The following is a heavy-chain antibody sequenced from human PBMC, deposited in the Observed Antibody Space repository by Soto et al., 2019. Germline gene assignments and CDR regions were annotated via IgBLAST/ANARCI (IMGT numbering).Heavy chain of an antibody. J-gene: IGHJ4*02. CDR3: ARVGYRGRGYSSSWYYAY. CDR1: GDSISSSSSYY. V-gene: IGHV4-61*05. D-gene: IGHD6-13*01. CDR2: IYYSGST. Sequence: PSETLSLTCAVSGDSISSSSSYYWGWISQPPGKGLEWIGYIYYSGSTNYNPSLKSRVTISVDTSKNQFSLKLSSVTAADTAVYYCARVGYRGRGYSSSWYYAYWGQGTLVTVSS.